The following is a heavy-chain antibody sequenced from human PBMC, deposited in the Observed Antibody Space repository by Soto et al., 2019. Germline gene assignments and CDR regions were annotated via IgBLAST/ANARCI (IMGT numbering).Heavy chain of an antibody. CDR2: IYTGGST. D-gene: IGHD3-16*01. Sequence: GGSLRLSCTAPGFNVTSSTMTWVRQAPGKGLEWVALIYTGGSTFHADSVKGRFTISRDNIKNILYLQMNSLRAEDTAIYYCARDRLDRDYYAAWGQGTLVTVYS. V-gene: IGHV3-53*01. J-gene: IGHJ1*01. CDR1: GFNVTSST. CDR3: ARDRLDRDYYAA.